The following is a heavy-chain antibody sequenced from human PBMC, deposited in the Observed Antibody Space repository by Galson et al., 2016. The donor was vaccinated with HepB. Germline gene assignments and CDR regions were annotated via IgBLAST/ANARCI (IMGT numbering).Heavy chain of an antibody. CDR1: GDSVTSGNYY. D-gene: IGHD2-15*01. J-gene: IGHJ5*02. CDR3: ASLGYCGGGTCSSTSFS. Sequence: SLTCTVSGDSVTSGNYYWGWIRQPPGKGLEWIGYVYYSGYTNYNPALKSRVTVSADTSKNQYSLTLSSVTAADTAVYFCASLGYCGGGTCSSTSFSWGQGTLVTVSS. CDR2: VYYSGYT. V-gene: IGHV4-61*01.